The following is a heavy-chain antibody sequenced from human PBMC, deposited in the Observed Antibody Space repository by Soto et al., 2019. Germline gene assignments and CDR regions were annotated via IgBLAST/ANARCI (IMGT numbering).Heavy chain of an antibody. J-gene: IGHJ6*02. CDR3: GRLTSYDFAGVDV. CDR1: GYSFTSNW. CDR2: IDPSDSYT. D-gene: IGHD3-3*01. V-gene: IGHV5-10-1*01. Sequence: PGESLKISCEGSGYSFTSNWITWVRQMPGKGLEWMGRIDPSDSYTKYSPSFQGHVTISVDKSTTTAYLQWSSLEASDTAMYYCGRLTSYDFAGVDVWGHGTTVTVSS.